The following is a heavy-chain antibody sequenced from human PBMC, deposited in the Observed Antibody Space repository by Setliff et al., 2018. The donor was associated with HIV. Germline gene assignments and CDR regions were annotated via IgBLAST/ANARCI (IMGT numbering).Heavy chain of an antibody. CDR3: ARGAYPREFYFDS. CDR1: GGSISGYH. D-gene: IGHD2-21*01. V-gene: IGHV4-4*07. J-gene: IGHJ4*02. Sequence: SETLSLTCTVSGGSISGYHWSWIRQPAVKGLEWIGRIHSSGSTSYNPSLKSRVTMSVDAPKNQFSLKVNSVTAADTAVYYCARGAYPREFYFDSWGQGMLVTVSS. CDR2: IHSSGST.